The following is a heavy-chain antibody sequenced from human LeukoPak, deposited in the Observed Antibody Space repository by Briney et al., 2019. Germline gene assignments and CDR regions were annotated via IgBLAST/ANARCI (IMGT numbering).Heavy chain of an antibody. V-gene: IGHV4-59*02. CDR1: GCSVSNNY. CDR2: ISYSGRT. J-gene: IGHJ4*02. D-gene: IGHD6-19*01. Sequence: SETLSRTCTVSGCSVSNNYWSWLRQPPGKGLEWIGYISYSGRTNYNPSLKSRVTISVDTSKNQFSLKLSSMTAPDTAVYYCARDNSGWLINFDYWGQGTLVTVSS. CDR3: ARDNSGWLINFDY.